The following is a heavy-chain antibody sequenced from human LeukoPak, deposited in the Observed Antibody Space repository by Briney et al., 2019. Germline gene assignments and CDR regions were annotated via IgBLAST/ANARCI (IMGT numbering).Heavy chain of an antibody. Sequence: PGGSPRLSCAASGFIFDYYAMSWVRQAQGKGLEWVSAITGSGGSTYYADSVKGRFTISRDNSKNTLYLQMNSLRAEDTAVYYCAKGSAAARPHYFDYWGQGTLVTVSS. CDR2: ITGSGGST. J-gene: IGHJ4*02. D-gene: IGHD6-6*01. CDR3: AKGSAAARPHYFDY. V-gene: IGHV3-23*01. CDR1: GFIFDYYA.